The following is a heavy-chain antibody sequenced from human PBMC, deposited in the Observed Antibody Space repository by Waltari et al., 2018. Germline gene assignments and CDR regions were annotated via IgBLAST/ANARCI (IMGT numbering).Heavy chain of an antibody. Sequence: QVQLQESGPGLVKPSETLYLTCAVSGYSISSGYYWGWIRQPPGKGLEWIGNIYHSGSTYYNPSLKSRVTISVDTSKNQFSLKLSSVTAADTAVYYCARHVYTTLDYWGQGTLVTVSS. D-gene: IGHD3-16*01. V-gene: IGHV4-38-2*01. CDR2: IYHSGST. J-gene: IGHJ4*02. CDR3: ARHVYTTLDY. CDR1: GYSISSGYY.